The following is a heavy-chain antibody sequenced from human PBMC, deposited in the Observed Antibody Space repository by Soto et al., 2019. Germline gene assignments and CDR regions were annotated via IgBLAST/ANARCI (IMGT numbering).Heavy chain of an antibody. CDR2: IWYDGSNK. V-gene: IGHV3-33*01. Sequence: QVQLVESGGGVVQPGRSLRLSCAASGFTFSSYGMHWVRQAPGKGLEWVAVIWYDGSNKYYADSVKGRFTISRDNSKNTLYLQMNSLRAEDTAMYYCARARINPGMGYFDLCGRGTLVTVSS. CDR1: GFTFSSYG. CDR3: ARARINPGMGYFDL. D-gene: IGHD3-10*01. J-gene: IGHJ2*01.